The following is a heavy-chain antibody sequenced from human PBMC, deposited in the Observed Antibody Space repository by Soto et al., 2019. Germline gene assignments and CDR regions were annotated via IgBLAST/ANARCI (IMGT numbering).Heavy chain of an antibody. D-gene: IGHD1-1*01. J-gene: IGHJ4*02. Sequence: GGSLRLSYAVSGFAFSSYWMHWVRQTPGKGPVWVSRIYNDGSRTGYADSVKGRFTISRDNAKNTLYLQMSSLTVEDTAVYYCARDLSRNTTPYFDLGGQGTLVTVSS. CDR1: GFAFSSYW. V-gene: IGHV3-74*01. CDR3: ARDLSRNTTPYFDL. CDR2: IYNDGSRT.